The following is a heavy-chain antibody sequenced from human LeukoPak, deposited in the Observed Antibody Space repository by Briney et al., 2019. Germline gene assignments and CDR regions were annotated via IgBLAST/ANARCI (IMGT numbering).Heavy chain of an antibody. V-gene: IGHV4-39*01. Sequence: SETLSLTCTVSGVSISNTGYYWGWVRQPPWKGLEWIGTIFYSGSAYYTPSLRSRVSMSLDTSKNQFSLNLISVTAADTALYFCAGFYGSVTYTYFDSWGQGTLVTVSS. D-gene: IGHD3-10*01. CDR2: IFYSGSA. CDR3: AGFYGSVTYTYFDS. J-gene: IGHJ4*02. CDR1: GVSISNTGYY.